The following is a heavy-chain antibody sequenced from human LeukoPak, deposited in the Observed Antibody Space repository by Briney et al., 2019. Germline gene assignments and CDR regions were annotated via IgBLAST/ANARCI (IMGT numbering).Heavy chain of an antibody. D-gene: IGHD3-22*01. CDR1: GFTFSNFA. CDR2: ISSNVGST. Sequence: GGSLRLSCAASGFTFSNFAMSWVRQAPGKGLEWVSGISSNVGSTYYADSVKGRFTVSRDNSKNTLYLQMNSLRVEDTAVYYCAKKMIVNDWGQGTLVTVSS. J-gene: IGHJ4*02. V-gene: IGHV3-23*01. CDR3: AKKMIVND.